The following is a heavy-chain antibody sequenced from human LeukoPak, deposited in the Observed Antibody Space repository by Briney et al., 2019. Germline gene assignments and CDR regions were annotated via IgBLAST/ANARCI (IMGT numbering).Heavy chain of an antibody. CDR1: GGTFSSYA. V-gene: IGHV1-69*13. J-gene: IGHJ4*02. Sequence: ASVKVSCKASGGTFSSYAISWVRQAPGQGLEWMGGIIPIFGTANYAQKFQGRVTITADESTSTAYMALSSLRSEGTAVYYCATYGGNSSFGCWGQGTLVTVSS. CDR3: ATYGGNSSFGC. CDR2: IIPIFGTA. D-gene: IGHD4-23*01.